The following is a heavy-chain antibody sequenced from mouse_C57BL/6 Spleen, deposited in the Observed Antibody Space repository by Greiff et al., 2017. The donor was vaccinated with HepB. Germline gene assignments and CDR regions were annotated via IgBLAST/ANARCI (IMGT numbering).Heavy chain of an antibody. Sequence: QVQLQQSGPGLVQPSQSLSITCTVSGFSLTSYGVHWVRQSPGKGLEWLGVIWSGGSTDYNAAFISRLSISKDNSKSQVFFKMNSLQADDTAIYYCARVYYDYDGPYFDYWGQGTTLTVSS. V-gene: IGHV2-2*01. J-gene: IGHJ2*01. CDR3: ARVYYDYDGPYFDY. D-gene: IGHD2-4*01. CDR2: IWSGGST. CDR1: GFSLTSYG.